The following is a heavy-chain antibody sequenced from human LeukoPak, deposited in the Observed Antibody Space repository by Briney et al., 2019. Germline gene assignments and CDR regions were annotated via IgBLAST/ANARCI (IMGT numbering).Heavy chain of an antibody. D-gene: IGHD2-21*02. CDR3: AGGRRIVVVTATRPFDY. V-gene: IGHV1-69*05. CDR1: GGTFSSYA. CDR2: IIPIFGTA. J-gene: IGHJ4*02. Sequence: ASVKVSCKASGGTFSSYAISWVRQAPGQGLEWMGGIIPIFGTANYAQKFQGRVTITTDESTSTAYMELSRLRSDDTAVYYCAGGRRIVVVTATRPFDYWGQGTLVTVSS.